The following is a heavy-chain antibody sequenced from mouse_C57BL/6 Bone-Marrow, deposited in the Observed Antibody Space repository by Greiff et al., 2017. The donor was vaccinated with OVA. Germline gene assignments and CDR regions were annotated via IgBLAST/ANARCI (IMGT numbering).Heavy chain of an antibody. CDR2: IYPRSGNT. J-gene: IGHJ3*01. Sequence: QVQLKQSGAELARPGASVKLSCKASGYTFTSYGISWVKQRTGQGLEWIGEIYPRSGNTYYNEKFKGKATLTADKSSSTAYMELRSLTSEDSAVYVCARDKRFAYWGQGTLVTVSA. CDR3: ARDKRFAY. CDR1: GYTFTSYG. V-gene: IGHV1-81*01.